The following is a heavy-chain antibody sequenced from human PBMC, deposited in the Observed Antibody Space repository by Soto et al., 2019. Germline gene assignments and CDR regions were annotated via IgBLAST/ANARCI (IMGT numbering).Heavy chain of an antibody. CDR2: IHNSGST. Sequence: QVQLQESGPGLVKPSQTLSLTCLVSGASVSGDGSYCSWIRQHPGEGLEFIGYIHNSGSTYSNPSLENRVAMSIDTSKNQFSLKLSSVTAADSAVYFCARDLGSEQWFFDNWGQGILVTVSS. V-gene: IGHV4-31*03. J-gene: IGHJ4*02. CDR3: ARDLGSEQWFFDN. D-gene: IGHD6-19*01. CDR1: GASVSGDGSY.